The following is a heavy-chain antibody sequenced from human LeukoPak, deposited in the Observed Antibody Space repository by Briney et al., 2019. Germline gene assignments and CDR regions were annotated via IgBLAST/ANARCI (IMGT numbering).Heavy chain of an antibody. CDR3: ARGRERYIYDSSGYYSL. CDR2: IYYSGST. D-gene: IGHD3-22*01. J-gene: IGHJ4*02. V-gene: IGHV4-34*01. CDR1: GGSFSGYY. Sequence: PSETLSLTCAVYGGSFSGYYWSWIRQPPGKGLEWIGSIYYSGSTYYNPSLKSRVTISVDTSKNQFSLKLSSVTAADTAVYYCARGRERYIYDSSGYYSLWGQGTLVTVSS.